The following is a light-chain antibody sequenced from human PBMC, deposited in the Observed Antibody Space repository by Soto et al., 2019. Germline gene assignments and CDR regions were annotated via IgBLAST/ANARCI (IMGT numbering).Light chain of an antibody. CDR2: AAS. CDR3: QQCYSSPPWT. V-gene: IGKV1-8*01. Sequence: IQMTQSPSSLSASTGDRVTITCRASQGISSYLAWYQQKPGQAPKLLIYAASNLQSGVPSRFSGSGSGTDFTLTISSLQPEDFATYDCQQCYSSPPWTFGQGTKVDI. J-gene: IGKJ1*01. CDR1: QGISSY.